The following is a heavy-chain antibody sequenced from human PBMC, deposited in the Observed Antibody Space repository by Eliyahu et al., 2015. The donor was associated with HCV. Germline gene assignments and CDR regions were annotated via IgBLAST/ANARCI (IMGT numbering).Heavy chain of an antibody. Sequence: QVQLVQSGAEVKKPGSSXKVSCKASXXTFSXYAIXWVRQAPGQGLEWMGRIIPILGIANYAQKFQGRVTITADKSTSTAYMELSSLRSEDTAVYYCASLVEYSSGWLWSEVDYWGQGTLVTVSS. V-gene: IGHV1-69*04. CDR2: IIPILGIA. CDR1: XXTFSXYA. D-gene: IGHD6-19*01. J-gene: IGHJ4*02. CDR3: ASLVEYSSGWLWSEVDY.